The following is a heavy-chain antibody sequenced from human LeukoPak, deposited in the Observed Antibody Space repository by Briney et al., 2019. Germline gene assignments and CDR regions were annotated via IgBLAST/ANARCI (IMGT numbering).Heavy chain of an antibody. Sequence: GGSLRLSCAASGFTFSSYSMNWVRQAPGKGLESVSSISSSSSYIYYADSVKGRFTISRDNAKNSLYLQMNSLRAEDTAVYYCARAVRMVVTAIRGFGIQAFDIWGQGTMVTVSS. CDR3: ARAVRMVVTAIRGFGIQAFDI. J-gene: IGHJ3*02. CDR1: GFTFSSYS. CDR2: ISSSSSYI. D-gene: IGHD2-21*02. V-gene: IGHV3-21*01.